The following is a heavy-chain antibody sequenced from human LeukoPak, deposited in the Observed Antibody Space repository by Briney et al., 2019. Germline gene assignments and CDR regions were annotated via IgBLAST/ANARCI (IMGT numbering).Heavy chain of an antibody. CDR3: ARDTYDILTGYYKWAFDI. V-gene: IGHV3-21*06. Sequence: PGGSLRLSCAPSGFTFSSYTMNWVRQAPGKGLEWVSSISSSSSYIYYADSVKGRFTISRDNAKNSLYLQMNSLRAEDTAVYYCARDTYDILTGYYKWAFDIWGQGTMVSVSS. D-gene: IGHD3-9*01. CDR2: ISSSSSYI. CDR1: GFTFSSYT. J-gene: IGHJ3*02.